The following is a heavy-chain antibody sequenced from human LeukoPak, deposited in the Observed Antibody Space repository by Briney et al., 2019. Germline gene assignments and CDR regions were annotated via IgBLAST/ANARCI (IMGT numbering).Heavy chain of an antibody. J-gene: IGHJ4*02. D-gene: IGHD3-22*01. CDR1: GYTFTSYD. V-gene: IGHV1-8*03. CDR2: MNPNSGNT. Sequence: ASVKVFCKASGYTFTSYDINWVRQATGQGLEWMGWMNPNSGNTGYAQKFQGRVTITRNTSISIADMELSSLRSEDTAVYYCARGRAGPSAGFDYYDSSGYPYWGQGTLVTVSS. CDR3: ARGRAGPSAGFDYYDSSGYPY.